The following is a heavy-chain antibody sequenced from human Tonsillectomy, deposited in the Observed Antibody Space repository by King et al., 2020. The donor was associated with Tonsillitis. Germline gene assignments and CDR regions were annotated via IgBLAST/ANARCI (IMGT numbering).Heavy chain of an antibody. D-gene: IGHD3-22*01. Sequence: VQLVESGGGVVQPGRSLRLSCAASGFTFSSYAMHWVRQAPGKGLEWVAVISYDGSNKYYADSVKGGFTISRDNSRNTLYLQMNSLRAEATAVYYCARENYYHSSGYFDFWGQGTLVTVSS. CDR1: GFTFSSYA. CDR3: ARENYYHSSGYFDF. J-gene: IGHJ4*02. CDR2: ISYDGSNK. V-gene: IGHV3-30*16.